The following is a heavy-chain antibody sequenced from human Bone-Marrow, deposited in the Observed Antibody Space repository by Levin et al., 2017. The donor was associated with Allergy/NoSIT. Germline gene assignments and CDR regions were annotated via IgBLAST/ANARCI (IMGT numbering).Heavy chain of an antibody. D-gene: IGHD3-10*01. J-gene: IGHJ4*02. CDR3: TRGSYGSRSYYIDY. CDR1: GFTFSDHS. CDR2: MSETGSHI. Sequence: SCAASGFTFSDHSVNWVRQAPGKGLEWVSSMSETGSHIYYADSVKGRFTISRDNVKNSLYLEMNSLRAEDTAVYYCTRGSYGSRSYYIDYWGQGTLVTVSS. V-gene: IGHV3-21*06.